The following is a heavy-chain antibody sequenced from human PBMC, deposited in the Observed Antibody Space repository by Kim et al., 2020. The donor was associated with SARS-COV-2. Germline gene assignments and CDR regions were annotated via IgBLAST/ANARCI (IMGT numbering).Heavy chain of an antibody. D-gene: IGHD6-19*01. J-gene: IGHJ4*02. CDR2: ISYDGSNK. Sequence: GGSLRLSCAASGFTFSSYAMHWVRQAPGKGLEWVAVISYDGSNKYYADSVKGRFTISRDNSKNTLYLQMNSLRAEDTAVYYCARERLGGWYGVDYWGQGTLVTVSS. CDR1: GFTFSSYA. V-gene: IGHV3-30*04. CDR3: ARERLGGWYGVDY.